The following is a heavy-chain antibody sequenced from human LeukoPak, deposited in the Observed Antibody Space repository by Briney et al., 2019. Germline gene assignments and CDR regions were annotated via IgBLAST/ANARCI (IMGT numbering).Heavy chain of an antibody. V-gene: IGHV1-18*01. Sequence: ASVKVSCKASGYTFTSYGISWVRQAPGQGLEWMGWISAYNGNTNYAQKLQGRVTMTTDTSTSTAYMELRSLRSDDTAVYYCARVDSGGNSGKYFQHWGQGTLVTVSS. D-gene: IGHD2-15*01. CDR1: GYTFTSYG. J-gene: IGHJ1*01. CDR2: ISAYNGNT. CDR3: ARVDSGGNSGKYFQH.